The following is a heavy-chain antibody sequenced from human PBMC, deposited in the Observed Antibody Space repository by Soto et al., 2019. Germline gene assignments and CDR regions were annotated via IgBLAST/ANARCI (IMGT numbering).Heavy chain of an antibody. CDR2: IIPIFGTA. CDR3: ARGPMVRGVITFDY. V-gene: IGHV1-69*01. Sequence: QVQLVQSGAEVKKPGSSVKVSCKASGGTFRSYAISWVRQAPGQGLEWMGGIIPIFGTANYAQKFQGRVTITADESTSTAYMELSSLRSEDTAVYYCARGPMVRGVITFDYWGQGTLVTVSS. CDR1: GGTFRSYA. J-gene: IGHJ4*02. D-gene: IGHD3-10*01.